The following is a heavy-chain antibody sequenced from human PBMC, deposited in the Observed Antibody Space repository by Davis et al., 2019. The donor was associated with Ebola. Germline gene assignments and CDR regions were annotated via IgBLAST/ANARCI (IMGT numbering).Heavy chain of an antibody. Sequence: ASVKVSCKASGYNLNTYGITWVRQAPGQGVEWMGWINPHNGNTNYAQSVQGRVTMTTDTSTTTAYMEVGSLRSDDTAVYYCARAQFPTTSDHWGQGTLVTVSS. V-gene: IGHV1-18*01. J-gene: IGHJ4*02. CDR1: GYNLNTYG. D-gene: IGHD1-1*01. CDR2: INPHNGNT. CDR3: ARAQFPTTSDH.